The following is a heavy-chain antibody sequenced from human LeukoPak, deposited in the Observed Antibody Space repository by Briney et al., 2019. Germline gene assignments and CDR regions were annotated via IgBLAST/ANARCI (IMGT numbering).Heavy chain of an antibody. CDR3: ARAHCRSTSCYYGDAFDI. CDR1: GFTFSSYG. D-gene: IGHD2-2*01. V-gene: IGHV3-NL1*01. Sequence: GGSLRLSCAASGFTFSSYGMHWVRQAPGKGLEWVSVIYSGGSTYYADSVKGRFTISRDSSKNTLCLQMNSLRAEDTAVYYCARAHCRSTSCYYGDAFDIWGQGTMVTVSS. CDR2: IYSGGST. J-gene: IGHJ3*02.